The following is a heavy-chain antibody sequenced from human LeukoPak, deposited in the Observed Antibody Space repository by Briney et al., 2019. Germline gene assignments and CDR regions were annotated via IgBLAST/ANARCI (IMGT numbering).Heavy chain of an antibody. J-gene: IGHJ4*02. D-gene: IGHD3-22*01. V-gene: IGHV3-15*01. Sequence: GGSLRLSCAASGFTYSNAWMSWVRQAPGKGLEWVGRIKSKTDGGTTDYAAPVKGRFTISRDDSKNTLYLQMNSLKTEATAVYYCTTDLGYYDSSGYFDYWGQGTLVTVSS. CDR3: TTDLGYYDSSGYFDY. CDR1: GFTYSNAW. CDR2: IKSKTDGGTT.